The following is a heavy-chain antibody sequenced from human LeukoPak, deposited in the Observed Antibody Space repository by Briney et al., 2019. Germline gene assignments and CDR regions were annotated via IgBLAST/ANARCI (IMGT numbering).Heavy chain of an antibody. J-gene: IGHJ4*02. CDR1: GFTFSSYE. Sequence: GGSLRLSCAASGFTFSSYEMNWVRQAPGKGLEWVSYISSSGSTIYYADSVKGRFTISRDNAKNSLYLQMNSLRAEDTAVYYCARGTTVVTPYYFDYWGQGTLVTVSS. V-gene: IGHV3-48*03. CDR3: ARGTTVVTPYYFDY. D-gene: IGHD4-23*01. CDR2: ISSSGSTI.